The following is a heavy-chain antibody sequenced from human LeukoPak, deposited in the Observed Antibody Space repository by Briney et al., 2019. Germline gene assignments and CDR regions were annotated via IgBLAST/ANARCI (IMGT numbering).Heavy chain of an antibody. CDR2: IYYSGST. J-gene: IGHJ4*02. CDR3: AREADSSGFDY. D-gene: IGHD3-22*01. Sequence: SETLSLTCTVSGGSISSSSYYWGWLRQPPGKGLEWIGSIYYSGSTYYNPSLKSRVTISVDTSKNQFSLKLSSVTAADTAVYYCAREADSSGFDYWGQGTLVTVSS. CDR1: GGSISSSSYY. V-gene: IGHV4-39*07.